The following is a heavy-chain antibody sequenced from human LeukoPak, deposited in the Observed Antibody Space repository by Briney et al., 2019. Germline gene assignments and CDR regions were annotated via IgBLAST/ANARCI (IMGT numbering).Heavy chain of an antibody. CDR3: ARLAAAGRVYFDY. V-gene: IGHV1-69*01. D-gene: IGHD6-13*01. CDR1: GGTFSSYA. J-gene: IGHJ4*02. CDR2: IIPIFGTA. Sequence: SSVKVSCKASGGTFSSYAISWVRQAPGQGLEWMGRIIPIFGTANYAQKFQGRVTITADESTSTAYMEQSSLRSEDTAVYYCARLAAAGRVYFDYWGQGTLVTVSS.